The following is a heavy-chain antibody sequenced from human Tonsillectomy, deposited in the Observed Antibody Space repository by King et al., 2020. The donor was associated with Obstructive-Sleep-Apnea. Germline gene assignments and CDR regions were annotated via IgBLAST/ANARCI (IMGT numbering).Heavy chain of an antibody. CDR3: ARSDWGAGLVGTTTLVVH. D-gene: IGHD1-26*01. Sequence: QLVQSGGGLVKPGGSLRLSCAASGFTFSDYYMTWIRQAPGKGLEWISYISNSGSSRFYADSVKGRFTISRDNAKNSLYLQMNSLRDDDTAVYYCARSDWGAGLVGTTTLVVHWGQGTLVTVSS. J-gene: IGHJ5*02. V-gene: IGHV3-11*01. CDR2: ISNSGSSR. CDR1: GFTFSDYY.